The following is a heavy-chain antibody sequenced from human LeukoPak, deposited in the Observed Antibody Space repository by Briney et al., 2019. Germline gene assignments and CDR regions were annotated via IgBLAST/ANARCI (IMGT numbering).Heavy chain of an antibody. J-gene: IGHJ5*01. Sequence: ASVKISCKASGYTFTDQFIHWMKPGPGKGREWVGRVDTEDGDTVYTPQSGGRLKMTADTSAETAYMEVSNLRLDDTAVYYCATGTRRWFVSWGQGTLVTVSS. V-gene: IGHV1-69-2*01. D-gene: IGHD3/OR15-3a*01. CDR2: VDTEDGDT. CDR3: ATGTRRWFVS. CDR1: GYTFTDQF.